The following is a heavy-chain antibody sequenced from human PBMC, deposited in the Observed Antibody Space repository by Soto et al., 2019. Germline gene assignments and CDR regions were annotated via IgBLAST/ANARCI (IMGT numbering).Heavy chain of an antibody. CDR2: INPATGAA. J-gene: IGHJ3*02. Sequence: QLHLVQSGAVVKKPGASVTVSCSASGYPVTAYYMHWVRQAPGRGLEWMGGINPATGAAKYTQTFQGRGTMTMDTSTSTVFMELSGLTSEDTAVFYWAGGGGVGVAGSAAFDMWGQGTLVTVSS. CDR1: GYPVTAYY. D-gene: IGHD3-3*01. CDR3: AGGGGVGVAGSAAFDM. V-gene: IGHV1-2*02.